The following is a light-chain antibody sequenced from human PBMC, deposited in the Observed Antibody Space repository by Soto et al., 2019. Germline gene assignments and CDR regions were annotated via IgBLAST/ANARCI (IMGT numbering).Light chain of an antibody. CDR2: GSS. CDR3: QQYNNWPPSIT. J-gene: IGKJ5*01. Sequence: EIVMTQSPASLSVSPGERATLSCRASQSVSDKLGWYQQKPGQAPRLLIYGSSTRAPGIPARFSGSGSGTQFTLTISSLQSRDFAVFYCQQYNNWPPSITFGQGTRLEIK. V-gene: IGKV3-15*01. CDR1: QSVSDK.